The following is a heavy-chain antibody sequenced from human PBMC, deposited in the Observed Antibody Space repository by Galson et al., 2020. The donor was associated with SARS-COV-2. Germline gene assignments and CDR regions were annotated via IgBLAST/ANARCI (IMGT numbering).Heavy chain of an antibody. D-gene: IGHD6-13*01. J-gene: IGHJ4*02. CDR3: ASSLSSWSLSGFDY. Sequence: HGEYLKISCKGSGYSFANYWIGWVRQVPGKGLEWMGIIYPDDSDTRFSPSFQGQVTISADKSIRTAYLQWSSLKASDTAMYYCASSLSSWSLSGFDYWGQGTLVTVSS. CDR2: IYPDDSDT. CDR1: GYSFANYW. V-gene: IGHV5-51*01.